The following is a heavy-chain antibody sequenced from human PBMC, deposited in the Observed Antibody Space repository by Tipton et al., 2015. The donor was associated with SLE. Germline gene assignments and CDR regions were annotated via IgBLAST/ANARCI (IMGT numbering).Heavy chain of an antibody. Sequence: QSGPEVKKPGASVKVSCKASGYTFTSYGISWVRQAPGQGLEWMGWISAYNGNTNYAQKLQGRVTMTTDTSTSTAYMELRSLRSDDTAVYYCAGASYCSGGSCYPHYFDYWGQGTLVTVSS. V-gene: IGHV1-18*01. CDR1: GYTFTSYG. D-gene: IGHD2-15*01. J-gene: IGHJ4*02. CDR3: AGASYCSGGSCYPHYFDY. CDR2: ISAYNGNT.